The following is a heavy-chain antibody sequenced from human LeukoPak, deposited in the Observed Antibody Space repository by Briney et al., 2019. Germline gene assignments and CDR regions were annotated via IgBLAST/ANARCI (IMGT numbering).Heavy chain of an antibody. CDR2: ISGSGGST. V-gene: IGHV3-23*01. CDR1: GFTFSSYA. Sequence: GGSLRLSCAASGFTFSSYAMSWVRQAPGKGLEWVPAISGSGGSTYYADSVKGRFTISRDNAKNSLYLQMNSLRAEDTALYYCAKAAIHYYYYMDVWGKGTTVTVSS. J-gene: IGHJ6*03. D-gene: IGHD2-21*02. CDR3: AKAAIHYYYYMDV.